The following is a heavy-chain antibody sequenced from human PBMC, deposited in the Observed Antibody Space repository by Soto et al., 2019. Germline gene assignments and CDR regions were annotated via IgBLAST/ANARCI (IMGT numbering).Heavy chain of an antibody. V-gene: IGHV4-59*01. CDR1: NDSISPYY. Sequence: PSETLSLTCTVSNDSISPYYWSWIRQPPGKGLEWIGFIYYSGSTTYNPSLKSRVTISVATSKNQFTLKLTSVTAADTAVYYCARADYFYASGSLEYYFDYWGHGTPVTVSS. D-gene: IGHD3-10*01. CDR2: IYYSGST. J-gene: IGHJ4*01. CDR3: ARADYFYASGSLEYYFDY.